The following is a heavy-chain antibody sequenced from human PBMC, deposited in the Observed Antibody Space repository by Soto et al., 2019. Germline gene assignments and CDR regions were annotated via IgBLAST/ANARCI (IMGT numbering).Heavy chain of an antibody. J-gene: IGHJ6*02. CDR3: ARAGFGGYDFWSGYYWGGYYYGMDV. CDR1: GYTFTSYD. D-gene: IGHD3-3*01. Sequence: ASVKVSCKASGYTFTSYDINWVRQVTGQGLEWMGWMNPNSGNTGYAQKFQGRVTMTRNTSISTAYMELSSLRSEDTAVYYCARAGFGGYDFWSGYYWGGYYYGMDVWGQGTTVTVSS. CDR2: MNPNSGNT. V-gene: IGHV1-8*01.